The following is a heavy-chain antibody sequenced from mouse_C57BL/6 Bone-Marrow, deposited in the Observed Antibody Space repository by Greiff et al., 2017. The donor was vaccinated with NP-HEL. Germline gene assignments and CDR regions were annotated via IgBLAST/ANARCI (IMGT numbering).Heavy chain of an antibody. CDR2: IDPENGDT. CDR1: GFNIKDDY. Sequence: VQLKESGAELVRPGASVKLSCTASGFNIKDDYMHWVKQRPEQGLEWIGWIDPENGDTEYASKFQGKATITADTSSNTAYLQLSSLTSEDTAVYYCTTGYYDSRIAYWGQGTLVTVSA. D-gene: IGHD1-1*01. V-gene: IGHV14-4*01. CDR3: TTGYYDSRIAY. J-gene: IGHJ3*01.